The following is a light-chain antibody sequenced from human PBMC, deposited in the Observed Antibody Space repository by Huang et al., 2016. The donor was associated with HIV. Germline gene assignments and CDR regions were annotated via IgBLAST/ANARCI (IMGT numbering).Light chain of an antibody. V-gene: IGKV1-39*01. CDR1: QRISNY. CDR2: AAS. CDR3: QQSYTSPRT. Sequence: DIQMTQSPSSLSASVGDRVTLTCRASQRISNYVNWYQQKPGSAPSLVIYAASTLQSGVPSRFSGDGSGTDFTLTINGLQSEDFATYFCQQSYTSPRTFGPGTKVE. J-gene: IGKJ2*01.